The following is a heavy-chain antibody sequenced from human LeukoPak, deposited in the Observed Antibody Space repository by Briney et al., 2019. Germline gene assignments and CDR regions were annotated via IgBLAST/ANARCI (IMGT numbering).Heavy chain of an antibody. CDR3: AKDPGRFLEWLSGDNY. V-gene: IGHV3-23*01. CDR1: GFTFSSYA. J-gene: IGHJ4*02. CDR2: ISGSGGST. D-gene: IGHD3-3*01. Sequence: SGGSLRLSCAASGFTFSSYAMSWVRQAPGKGLEWVSAISGSGGSTYYADSVKGRFTISRDNSKNTLYLQMNSLRAEDTAVYYCAKDPGRFLEWLSGDNYWGQGTLVTVSS.